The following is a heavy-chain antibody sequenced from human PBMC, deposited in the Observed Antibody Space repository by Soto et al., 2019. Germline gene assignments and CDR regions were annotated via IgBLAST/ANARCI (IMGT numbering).Heavy chain of an antibody. Sequence: QMQLVQSGPEVKKPGTSVKVSCKASGFTFTSSAVQWVRQARGQRLEWIGWIVVGSGNTNYAQKFQVRVTITRDMSTSTAYMELSSLRSEDTAVYYCAAANRIAVAGIGYWGQGTLVTVSS. D-gene: IGHD6-19*01. V-gene: IGHV1-58*01. J-gene: IGHJ4*02. CDR2: IVVGSGNT. CDR1: GFTFTSSA. CDR3: AAANRIAVAGIGY.